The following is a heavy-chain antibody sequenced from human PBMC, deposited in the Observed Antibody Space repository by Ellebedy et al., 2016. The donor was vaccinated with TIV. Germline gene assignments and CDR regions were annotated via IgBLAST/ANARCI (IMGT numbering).Heavy chain of an antibody. J-gene: IGHJ4*02. CDR3: ARETITMVRGVIFDY. Sequence: SETLSLXCTVSGGSISSGDYYWTWIRQPPGKGLDWIGYISYSGRTFYNPSLNSRVTISGDMSNNHFSLTLTSVTAADTAVYYCARETITMVRGVIFDYWGQGMLVTVSS. CDR1: GGSISSGDYY. D-gene: IGHD3-10*01. CDR2: ISYSGRT. V-gene: IGHV4-30-4*02.